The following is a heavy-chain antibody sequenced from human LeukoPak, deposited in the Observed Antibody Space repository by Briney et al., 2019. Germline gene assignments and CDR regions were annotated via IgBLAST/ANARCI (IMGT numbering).Heavy chain of an antibody. CDR3: ARSVRYFDWPYYYYMDV. CDR1: GVFINSNTYS. J-gene: IGHJ6*03. Sequence: SETLSLACTVSGVFINSNTYSWGWIRQPPGEGLEWIGTISYTGNTYYNSSLKSRLTISVDTSKTQFSLKLSSVTAADTAVYYCARSVRYFDWPYYYYMDVWGKGTTVTVSS. V-gene: IGHV4-39*01. CDR2: ISYTGNT. D-gene: IGHD3-9*01.